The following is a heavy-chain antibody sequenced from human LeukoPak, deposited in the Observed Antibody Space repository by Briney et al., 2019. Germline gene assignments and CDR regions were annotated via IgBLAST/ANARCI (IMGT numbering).Heavy chain of an antibody. V-gene: IGHV3-23*01. J-gene: IGHJ4*02. CDR1: GFTFSNYW. CDR2: ISSSGSTI. D-gene: IGHD3-10*01. CDR3: AKDYYGSGSYYDAELDY. Sequence: GGSLRLSCAASGFTFSNYWMSWVRQAPGKGLEWVSYISSSGSTIYYADSVKGRFTISRDNSKNTLYLQMNSLRAEDTAVYYCAKDYYGSGSYYDAELDYWGQGTLVTVSS.